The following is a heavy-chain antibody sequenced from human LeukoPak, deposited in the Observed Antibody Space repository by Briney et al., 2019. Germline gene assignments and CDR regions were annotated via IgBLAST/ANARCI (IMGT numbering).Heavy chain of an antibody. V-gene: IGHV3-30-3*01. Sequence: PGVSLRLSCAASGFTFSSYPMHWVRQAPGKGLEWVAVISYDGNNKYYADSVKGRFTISRDNSKNTLYLQMDSLRAEDTAVYYCARDRLDITVAGTVDYWGQGTLVTVSS. J-gene: IGHJ4*02. CDR2: ISYDGNNK. D-gene: IGHD6-19*01. CDR3: ARDRLDITVAGTVDY. CDR1: GFTFSSYP.